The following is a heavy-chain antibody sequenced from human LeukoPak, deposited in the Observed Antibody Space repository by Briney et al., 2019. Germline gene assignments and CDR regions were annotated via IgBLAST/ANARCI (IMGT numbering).Heavy chain of an antibody. J-gene: IGHJ4*02. D-gene: IGHD3-9*01. CDR1: GGTFSSYA. Sequence: SVKVSCKASGGTFSSYAISWVRQAPGQGLEWMGGIIPIFGTANYAQKFQGRVTITADESTSTAYMELSSLRSEDTAVYYCARVGSHYDILTGWSRGLDYWGQGTLVTVSS. V-gene: IGHV1-69*01. CDR2: IIPIFGTA. CDR3: ARVGSHYDILTGWSRGLDY.